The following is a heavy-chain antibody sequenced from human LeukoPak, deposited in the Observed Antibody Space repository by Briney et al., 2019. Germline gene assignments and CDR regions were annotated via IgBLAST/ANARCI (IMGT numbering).Heavy chain of an antibody. CDR2: IIPIFGTA. V-gene: IGHV1-69*13. J-gene: IGHJ4*02. CDR3: ARAAALRYFDWLSNPGFDY. D-gene: IGHD3-9*01. CDR1: GGTFSSYA. Sequence: VASVKVSCKASGGTFSSYAISWVRQAPGQGLEWIGGIIPIFGTANYAQKFQGRVTITADESTSTAYMELSSLRSEDTAVYYCARAAALRYFDWLSNPGFDYWGQGTLVTVSS.